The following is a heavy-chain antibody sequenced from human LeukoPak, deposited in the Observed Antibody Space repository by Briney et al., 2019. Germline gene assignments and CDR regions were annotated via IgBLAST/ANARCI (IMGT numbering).Heavy chain of an antibody. J-gene: IGHJ4*02. D-gene: IGHD4-11*01. CDR2: INHSGST. Sequence: SETLSLICAVYGGSFSGYYWSWLRQPPGKGLEWIGEINHSGSTNYNPSLKSRVTISVDTSKNQFSLKLSSVTAADTAVYYCARPTSTVTTTPYYFDYWGQGTLVTVSS. CDR3: ARPTSTVTTTPYYFDY. CDR1: GGSFSGYY. V-gene: IGHV4-34*01.